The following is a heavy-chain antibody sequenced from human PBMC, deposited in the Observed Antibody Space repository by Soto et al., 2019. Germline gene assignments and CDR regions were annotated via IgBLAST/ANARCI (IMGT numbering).Heavy chain of an antibody. V-gene: IGHV4-4*02. CDR2: LSHGDER. CDR1: GAPITTTKW. D-gene: IGHD3-16*01. Sequence: QVQLQESGPGLVKPSETLSLTCTVSGAPITTTKWWAWVRLPPGKGLEWIGELSHGDERSSNPSLEGRFTMSLDKSTIHFSLKLTSVTAAYTAIYYCATQTISYAWGVWGRGTSVTVSS. J-gene: IGHJ6*02. CDR3: ATQTISYAWGV.